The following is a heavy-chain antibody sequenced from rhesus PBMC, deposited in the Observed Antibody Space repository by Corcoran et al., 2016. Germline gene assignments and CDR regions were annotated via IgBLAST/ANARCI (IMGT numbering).Heavy chain of an antibody. CDR3: ARRDF. CDR2: INNRGST. CDR1: GYSISSGYD. J-gene: IGHJ5-2*01. V-gene: IGHV4-99*01. Sequence: QVQLQESGPGLVKPSETLSPTCAVSGYSISSGYDWGWIRQPPGKGLEYMGYINNRGSTYYNPSLKSRVTISKDTSKNQFSLKLISVTAADTAVYYCARRDFWGQGVLVTVSS.